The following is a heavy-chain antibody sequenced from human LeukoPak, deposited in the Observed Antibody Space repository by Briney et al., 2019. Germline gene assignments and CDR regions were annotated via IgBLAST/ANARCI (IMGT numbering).Heavy chain of an antibody. J-gene: IGHJ4*02. CDR3: ARYRYCSGGNCYGPDY. Sequence: GESLKISCKGSGYSFTRYYIGWVRQMPGKGLECMEIIYPGDSDPRYSPSFQGQVTISAGKSISTAYLQWSSLKASDTAMYYCARYRYCSGGNCYGPDYWGQGTLVTVSS. CDR2: IYPGDSDP. V-gene: IGHV5-51*01. D-gene: IGHD2-15*01. CDR1: GYSFTRYY.